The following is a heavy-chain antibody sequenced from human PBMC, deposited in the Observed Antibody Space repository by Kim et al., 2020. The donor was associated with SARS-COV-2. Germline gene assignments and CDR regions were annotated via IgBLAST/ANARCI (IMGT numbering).Heavy chain of an antibody. CDR2: INPNSGGT. D-gene: IGHD6-6*01. V-gene: IGHV1-2*02. CDR1: GYTFTGYY. Sequence: ASVKVSCKASGYTFTGYYMHWVRQAPGQGLEWMGWINPNSGGTNYAQKFQGRVTMTRDTSISTAYMELSRLRSDDTAVYYCARDLSIAARPFFSYYYGMDVWGQGTKVTVSS. CDR3: ARDLSIAARPFFSYYYGMDV. J-gene: IGHJ6*02.